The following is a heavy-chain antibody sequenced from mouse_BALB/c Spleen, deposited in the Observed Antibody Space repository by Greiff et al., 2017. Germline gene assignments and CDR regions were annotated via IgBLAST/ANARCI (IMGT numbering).Heavy chain of an antibody. D-gene: IGHD1-1*01. V-gene: IGHV1S29*02. Sequence: EVQLQQSGPELVKPGASVKISCKASGYTFTDYNMHWVKQSHGKSLEWIGYIYPYNGGTGYNQKFKSKATLTVDNSSSTAYMELRSLTSEDSAVYYCALNYYGTWFAYWGQGTLVTVSA. CDR2: IYPYNGGT. CDR3: ALNYYGTWFAY. CDR1: GYTFTDYN. J-gene: IGHJ3*01.